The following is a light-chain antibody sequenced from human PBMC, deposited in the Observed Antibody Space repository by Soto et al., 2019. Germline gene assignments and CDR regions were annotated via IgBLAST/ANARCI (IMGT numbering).Light chain of an antibody. CDR2: DAS. CDR3: HQYATSPWT. Sequence: EIVLTQSPDTLSLSPGERATLSCRASQNVGRDYLAWYQQKPRQAPRLLIYDASTRATGIPDTFSGSGSGTDFTLTISRLEPEDFAVYYCHQYATSPWTFGQGTKVEI. CDR1: QNVGRDY. J-gene: IGKJ1*01. V-gene: IGKV3-20*01.